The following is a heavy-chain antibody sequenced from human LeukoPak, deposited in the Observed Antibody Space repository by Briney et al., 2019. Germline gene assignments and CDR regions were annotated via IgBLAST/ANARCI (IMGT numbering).Heavy chain of an antibody. D-gene: IGHD5-12*01. Sequence: ASVKVSCKASGYTFSSYYMHWVRQAPGQGLEWMGIINPSGGSTSYAQKFQGRITMTRDTSTSTVYMELSSLRSEDTAVYYCARADSGGDNSGYKWFDPWGQGTLVTVSS. V-gene: IGHV1-46*01. J-gene: IGHJ5*02. CDR3: ARADSGGDNSGYKWFDP. CDR2: INPSGGST. CDR1: GYTFSSYY.